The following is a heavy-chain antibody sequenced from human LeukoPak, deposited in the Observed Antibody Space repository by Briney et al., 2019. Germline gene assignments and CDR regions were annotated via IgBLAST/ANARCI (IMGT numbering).Heavy chain of an antibody. Sequence: SETLSLSCAVYGGSFSGYYWSWIRQSPGKGLEWIGEINHSGSTNYTPSLKSRVTISVDTSKNQFSLKLSSVTAADTAVYYCAREPGLLWFGETDYWGQGTLVTVSS. CDR3: AREPGLLWFGETDY. D-gene: IGHD3-10*01. CDR2: INHSGST. J-gene: IGHJ4*02. CDR1: GGSFSGYY. V-gene: IGHV4-34*01.